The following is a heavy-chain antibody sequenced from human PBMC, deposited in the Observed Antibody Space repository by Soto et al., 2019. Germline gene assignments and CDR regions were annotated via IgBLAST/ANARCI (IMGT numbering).Heavy chain of an antibody. CDR2: ISYDGSNK. CDR3: ASSYSGYDYVDY. J-gene: IGHJ4*02. V-gene: IGHV3-30*03. D-gene: IGHD5-12*01. Sequence: GGSLRLSCAASGFTFSSYGMHWVRQAPGKGLEWVAVISYDGSNKYYADSVKGRFTISRDNSKNTLYLQMNSLRAEDTAVYYCASSYSGYDYVDYWGQGTLVTVSS. CDR1: GFTFSSYG.